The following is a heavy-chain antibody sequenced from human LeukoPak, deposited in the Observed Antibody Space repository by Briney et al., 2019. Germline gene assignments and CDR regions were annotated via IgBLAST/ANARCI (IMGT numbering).Heavy chain of an antibody. Sequence: GGSLRLSCAASGFTFSSYSMNWVRQAPGKGLEWVSIIYSGGSAYYADSVKGRFTISRDNSKNTLYLQMNSLRAEDTAVYYCAKDVDTAMVSFDYWGQGTLVTVSS. V-gene: IGHV3-53*01. J-gene: IGHJ4*02. CDR2: IYSGGSA. CDR3: AKDVDTAMVSFDY. CDR1: GFTFSSYS. D-gene: IGHD5-18*01.